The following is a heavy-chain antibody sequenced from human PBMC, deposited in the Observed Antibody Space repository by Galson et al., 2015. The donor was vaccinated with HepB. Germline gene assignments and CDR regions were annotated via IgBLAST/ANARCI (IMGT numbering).Heavy chain of an antibody. J-gene: IGHJ4*02. Sequence: QSGAEVKKPGESMRISCEGSGYSFDIYWISWVRQMPGKGLEWMGRLDPSDSYVNYSPSFVGHITISADKSISTAYLRWSSLEASDTAFYYCARRYCSGGRCYSDFWCQVTLVTVSS. CDR1: GYSFDIYW. D-gene: IGHD2-15*01. CDR3: ARRYCSGGRCYSDF. CDR2: LDPSDSYV. V-gene: IGHV5-10-1*01.